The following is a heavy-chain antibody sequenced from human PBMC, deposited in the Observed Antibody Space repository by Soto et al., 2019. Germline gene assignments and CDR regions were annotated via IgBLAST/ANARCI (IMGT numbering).Heavy chain of an antibody. CDR2: ISGSGGRT. Sequence: EVQLLESGGGLVQPGGSLRLSCAASGFTFSSYDMSWVRQAPGQGLEWVSVISGSGGRTYSADSGKGRFTISRDHSKNTLYLQMTSLRAEDTAVYYCAKRGRGAVAYDYWGQGTLVTVSS. V-gene: IGHV3-23*01. CDR3: AKRGRGAVAYDY. J-gene: IGHJ4*02. CDR1: GFTFSSYD. D-gene: IGHD3-16*01.